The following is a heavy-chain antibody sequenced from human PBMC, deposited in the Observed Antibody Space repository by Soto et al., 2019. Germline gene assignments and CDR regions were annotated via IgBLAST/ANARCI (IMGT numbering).Heavy chain of an antibody. V-gene: IGHV4-30-2*01. CDR2: IYHSGST. CDR3: ARAGYSGYDVDV. J-gene: IGHJ6*02. D-gene: IGHD5-12*01. CDR1: GGSISSGGYS. Sequence: QLQLQESGSGLVKPSQTLSLTCAVSGGSISSGGYSWGWIRQPPGKGLEWIGYIYHSGSTYYNPSRKSRVTISVDRSKNQCSLKLSSVTAADTAVYYCARAGYSGYDVDVWGQGTTVTVSS.